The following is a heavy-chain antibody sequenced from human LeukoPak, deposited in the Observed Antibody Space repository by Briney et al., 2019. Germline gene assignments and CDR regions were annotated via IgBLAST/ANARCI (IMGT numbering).Heavy chain of an antibody. CDR3: ARGSSGSYYNSRIDY. CDR2: ISGSGGSP. V-gene: IGHV3-23*01. CDR1: GFTFSGYA. D-gene: IGHD3-10*01. Sequence: GGSLRLSCAASGFTFSGYAMSWVRQAPGKGLEWVSAISGSGGSPYYADSVKGRFTISRDNSQNMQYLQMNSLRAEDTAVYYCARGSSGSYYNSRIDYWGQGTLVTVSS. J-gene: IGHJ4*02.